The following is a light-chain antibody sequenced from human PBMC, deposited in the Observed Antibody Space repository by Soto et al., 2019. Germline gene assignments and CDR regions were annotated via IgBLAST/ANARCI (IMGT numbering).Light chain of an antibody. CDR2: AAS. CDR3: QKYGSAPHP. Sequence: DIQMTQSPSSLSASLGDRVTITCRASQGIGDYLAWFQQKPGNVPKLLIYAASTLQSGVPSRFSCSGSGSDFTRHISSLQPEDGATYYSQKYGSAPHPFGGRKNVEI. CDR1: QGIGDY. J-gene: IGKJ4*01. V-gene: IGKV1-27*01.